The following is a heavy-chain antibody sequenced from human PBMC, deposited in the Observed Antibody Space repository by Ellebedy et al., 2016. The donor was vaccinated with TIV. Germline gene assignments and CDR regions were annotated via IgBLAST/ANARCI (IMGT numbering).Heavy chain of an antibody. J-gene: IGHJ4*02. D-gene: IGHD1-1*01. CDR2: ISYDGSTK. CDR3: ASLMTTLPT. CDR1: GFAFSDYW. V-gene: IGHV3-30-3*01. Sequence: GGSLRLSXAASGFAFSDYWMSWVRQAPGKGLEWVAFISYDGSTKDFADSVKGRFTISRDNSKNTLYLQMNSLRPEDTAVYFCASLMTTLPTWGQGTLVTVSS.